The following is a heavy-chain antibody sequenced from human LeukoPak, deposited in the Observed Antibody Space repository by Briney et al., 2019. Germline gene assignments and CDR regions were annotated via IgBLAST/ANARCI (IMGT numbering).Heavy chain of an antibody. Sequence: GGSLRLSCAASGFTFSNYKLNWVRQAPGRGLEWVSSVSSGSSYIYYADSVKGRFTISRDNAKNSLYLQMNSLRDDDTAMYYCARDSAPITMVVEVPAGFDYWGQGTQVTVSS. CDR3: ARDSAPITMVVEVPAGFDY. V-gene: IGHV3-21*01. CDR1: GFTFSNYK. J-gene: IGHJ4*02. D-gene: IGHD3-22*01. CDR2: VSSGSSYI.